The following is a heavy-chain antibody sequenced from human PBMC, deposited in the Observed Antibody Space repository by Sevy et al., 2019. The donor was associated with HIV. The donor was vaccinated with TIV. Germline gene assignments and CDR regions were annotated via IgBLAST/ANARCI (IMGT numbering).Heavy chain of an antibody. Sequence: ASMKVSCKASGYIFTSYGISLVRQAPRQGLEWMGWINGHNGNTNYVQNLQGRVTMTTDTSTNTAYMELRSLRSDDTAVYYCARDGYDGSGYQRGLFDFWGQGTLVTVSS. CDR1: GYIFTSYG. D-gene: IGHD3-22*01. CDR2: INGHNGNT. CDR3: ARDGYDGSGYQRGLFDF. J-gene: IGHJ4*02. V-gene: IGHV1-18*01.